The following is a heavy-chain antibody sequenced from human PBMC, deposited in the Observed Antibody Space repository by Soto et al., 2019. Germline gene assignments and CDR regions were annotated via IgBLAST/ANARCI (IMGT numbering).Heavy chain of an antibody. Sequence: WASVQVSCKASGGLFSSYHISWVRQVPGQGLEWMGGIIPVFQTAYYTQRFQGRVTITADESTNTAYMELSSLRSEDTAIYYCARGGSGYTWFNEFWGQGTLVTVSS. D-gene: IGHD3-22*01. J-gene: IGHJ4*02. CDR1: GGLFSSYH. CDR2: IIPVFQTA. V-gene: IGHV1-69*13. CDR3: ARGGSGYTWFNEF.